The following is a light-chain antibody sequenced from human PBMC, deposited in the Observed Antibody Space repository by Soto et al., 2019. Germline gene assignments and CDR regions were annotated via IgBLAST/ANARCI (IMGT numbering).Light chain of an antibody. CDR3: QESYSFLWGT. Sequence: DIQMTQSPSSLSASVGDRVTITCRTSQSINTYLNWYQQKPGKAPKLLIYGASSLQSGVPLRFSGGGSGTDFTITITTLQPEDYATYYCQESYSFLWGTCGQGTKVEIK. J-gene: IGKJ1*01. V-gene: IGKV1-39*01. CDR2: GAS. CDR1: QSINTY.